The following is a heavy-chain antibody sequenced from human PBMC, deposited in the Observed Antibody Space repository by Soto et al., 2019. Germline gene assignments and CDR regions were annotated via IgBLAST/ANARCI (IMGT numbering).Heavy chain of an antibody. CDR2: IDWNDNK. Sequence: SGPTLVNPTQTLTLTCTFSGFSLSTSGMCVSWIRQPPGRALEWLARIDWNDNKYSSPSLKTRLTISKDTSKNQVVLTMTNMDPVDTATYYCARIIRGGKSGRSDYGMDVWGQGTKVTVSS. CDR3: ARIIRGGKSGRSDYGMDV. CDR1: GFSLSTSGMC. V-gene: IGHV2-70*11. J-gene: IGHJ6*02. D-gene: IGHD2-15*01.